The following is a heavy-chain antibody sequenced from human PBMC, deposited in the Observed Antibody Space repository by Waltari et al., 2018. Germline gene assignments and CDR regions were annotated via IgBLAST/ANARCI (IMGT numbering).Heavy chain of an antibody. J-gene: IGHJ6*03. CDR1: GYTFTGYY. CDR2: INPNSGGK. V-gene: IGHV1-2*02. Sequence: QVQLVQSGAEVKKPGASVKVSCKASGYTFTGYYMHWVRQAPGQGLEWMGWINPNSGGKNYAQKCQGRVTMTRDTSISTDYMELSRLRSDDTAVYYCARVRRYGSGSYYYYYMDVWGKGTTVTVSS. CDR3: ARVRRYGSGSYYYYYMDV. D-gene: IGHD3-10*01.